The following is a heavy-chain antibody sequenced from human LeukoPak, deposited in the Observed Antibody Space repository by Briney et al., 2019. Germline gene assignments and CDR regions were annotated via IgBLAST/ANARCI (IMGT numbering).Heavy chain of an antibody. Sequence: GGSLRLSCGASGFIFSSYWMNWLRQAPGKGLEWVGNIKEDGSEKHYVDSVKGRFTISRDNAKNSLYLQMNSLRAEDTAVYYCARSFRVQVWSDFDSWGQGTLITVSS. J-gene: IGHJ4*02. CDR2: IKEDGSEK. CDR3: ARSFRVQVWSDFDS. V-gene: IGHV3-7*01. CDR1: GFIFSSYW. D-gene: IGHD5-18*01.